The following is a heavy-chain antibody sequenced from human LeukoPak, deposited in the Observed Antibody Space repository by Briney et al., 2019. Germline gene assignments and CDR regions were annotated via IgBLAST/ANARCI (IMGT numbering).Heavy chain of an antibody. V-gene: IGHV4-59*08. J-gene: IGHJ4*02. CDR1: GGSISGSS. D-gene: IGHD2-2*01. CDR3: ARHAAFAEYQSHLTHFDY. Sequence: SETLSLTCTVSGGSISGSSWSWIRQPPGKRLEWIGYIYHSGSTNYNSSLKSRVTISVDTSKNQFSLKLSSVTAADTAVYYCARHAAFAEYQSHLTHFDYWGQGTLVTVSS. CDR2: IYHSGST.